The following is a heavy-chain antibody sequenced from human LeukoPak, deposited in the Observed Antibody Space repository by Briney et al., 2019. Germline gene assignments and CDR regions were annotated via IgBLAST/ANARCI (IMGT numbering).Heavy chain of an antibody. J-gene: IGHJ4*02. CDR1: GGSISSSYYY. CDR2: IYYSGST. D-gene: IGHD6-13*01. CDR3: ASHSSVGGH. Sequence: ETLSLTCTVSGGSISSSYYYWSWIRQPPGKGLEWIGYIYYSGSTNYNPSLKSRVTISVDTSKNQFSLKLSSVTAADSAVYYCASHSSVGGHWGQGTLVTVSS. V-gene: IGHV4-61*01.